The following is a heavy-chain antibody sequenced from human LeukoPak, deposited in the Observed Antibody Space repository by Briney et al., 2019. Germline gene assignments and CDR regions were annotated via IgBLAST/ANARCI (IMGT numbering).Heavy chain of an antibody. J-gene: IGHJ5*02. CDR2: IIPIFGTA. V-gene: IGHV1-69*13. CDR3: ARAGYCGGDCYARAWFNP. D-gene: IGHD2-21*01. CDR1: GGTFSSYA. Sequence: ASVKVSCKASGGTFSSYAISWVRQAPGQGLEWMGGIIPIFGTANYAQKFQGRVTITADESTSTAYMELSSLRSEDTAVYYCARAGYCGGDCYARAWFNPWGQGTLVTVSS.